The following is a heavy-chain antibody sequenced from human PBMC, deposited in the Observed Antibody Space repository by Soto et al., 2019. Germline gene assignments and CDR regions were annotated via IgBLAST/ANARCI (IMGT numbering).Heavy chain of an antibody. CDR1: ELSLSSNGVG. V-gene: IGHV2-5*02. Sequence: SRPTLVNPTQTLTLTCSVSELSLSSNGVGKGWIRQAPGKALEWLAFIYWDDDKRYSPSLKSRLSIIKDTSINQVFLIMTTVDPVDLVSYYCANRGPYSCSWNSGWVVWWGQ. CDR2: IYWDDDK. D-gene: IGHD5-12*01. J-gene: IGHJ1*01. CDR3: ANRGPYSCSWNSGWVVW.